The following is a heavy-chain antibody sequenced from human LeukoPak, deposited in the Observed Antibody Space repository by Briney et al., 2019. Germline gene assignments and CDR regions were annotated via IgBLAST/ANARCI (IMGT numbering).Heavy chain of an antibody. CDR1: GFTLSSYA. CDR2: ITSGGST. J-gene: IGHJ4*02. Sequence: GGSLILSCAASGFTLSSYAMSWVRQAPGKGLEWVSAITSGGSTYYADSVKGRFTISRDNSKNTLWLQMNSLRAEDTAAYYCAKESSYSSSLMDYWGQGTLVTVSS. V-gene: IGHV3-23*01. D-gene: IGHD6-6*01. CDR3: AKESSYSSSLMDY.